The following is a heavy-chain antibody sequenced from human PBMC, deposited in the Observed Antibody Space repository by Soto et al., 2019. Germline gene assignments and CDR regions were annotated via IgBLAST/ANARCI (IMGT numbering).Heavy chain of an antibody. D-gene: IGHD3-10*01. Sequence: ASVKVSCKASGYTFTTYGISCVRQAPGQGLEWLGWINTHNGNTNYAQNLQGRAIMTADTSTSTAYMELRSLRSDDTAIYYCTREGSAPYYYYGMDAWGQGTTVTVSS. CDR2: INTHNGNT. J-gene: IGHJ6*02. CDR1: GYTFTTYG. V-gene: IGHV1-18*01. CDR3: TREGSAPYYYYGMDA.